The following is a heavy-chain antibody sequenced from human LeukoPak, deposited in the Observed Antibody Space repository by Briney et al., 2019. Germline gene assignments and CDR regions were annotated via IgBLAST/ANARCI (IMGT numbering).Heavy chain of an antibody. Sequence: GGSLRLSCAASGFTFSTYWMHWVRQAPGKGLEWVAVISYDGSNKYYADSVKGRFTISRDNSKNTLYLQMNSLKAEDTAVYYCARDTPDGSIDYWGQGTLVTVSS. D-gene: IGHD1-26*01. J-gene: IGHJ4*02. V-gene: IGHV3-30-3*01. CDR2: ISYDGSNK. CDR1: GFTFSTYW. CDR3: ARDTPDGSIDY.